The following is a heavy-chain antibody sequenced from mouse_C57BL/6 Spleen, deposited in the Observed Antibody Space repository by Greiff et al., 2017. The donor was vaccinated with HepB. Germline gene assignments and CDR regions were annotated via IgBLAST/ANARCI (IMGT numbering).Heavy chain of an antibody. CDR3: ARRNGSPYWYFDV. V-gene: IGHV1-72*01. CDR2: IDPNSGGT. CDR1: GYTFTSYW. J-gene: IGHJ1*03. Sequence: VQLQQPGAELVKPGASVKLSCKASGYTFTSYWMHWVKQRPGRGLEWIGRIDPNSGGTKYNEKFKSKATLTVDKPSSTAYMQLSSLTSEDSAVYYCARRNGSPYWYFDVWGTGTTVTVSS.